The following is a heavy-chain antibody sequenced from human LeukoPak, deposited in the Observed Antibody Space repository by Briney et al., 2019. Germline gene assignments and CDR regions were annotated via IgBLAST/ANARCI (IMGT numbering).Heavy chain of an antibody. CDR3: ARLGHCSSTNCRCMDV. CDR2: IYYSGST. CDR1: GGAISSYY. D-gene: IGHD2-2*03. Sequence: SETLSLTCTVSGGAISSYYWSWIRQPPGKGLEWIGYIYYSGSTNYNPSLKSRVTISVDTSKNQFSLKLSSVTAADTAVYYCARLGHCSSTNCRCMDVWGQGTTVTVSS. V-gene: IGHV4-59*08. J-gene: IGHJ6*02.